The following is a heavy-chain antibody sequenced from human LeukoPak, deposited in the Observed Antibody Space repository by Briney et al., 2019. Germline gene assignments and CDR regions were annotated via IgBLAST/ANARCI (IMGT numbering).Heavy chain of an antibody. CDR1: GFTFSSYW. J-gene: IGHJ5*02. Sequence: PGGSLRLSCAASGFTFSSYWMHWVRQAPGKGLVWASRINSDGSSTSYADSVKGRFTISRDNAKNTLYLQMNSLRAEDTAVYYCASLASVVAARPGFWFDPWGQGTLVTVSS. CDR3: ASLASVVAARPGFWFDP. D-gene: IGHD6-6*01. CDR2: INSDGSST. V-gene: IGHV3-74*01.